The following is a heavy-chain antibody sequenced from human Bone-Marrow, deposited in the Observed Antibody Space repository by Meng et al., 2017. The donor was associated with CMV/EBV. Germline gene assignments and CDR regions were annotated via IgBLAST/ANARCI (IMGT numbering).Heavy chain of an antibody. V-gene: IGHV6-1*01. J-gene: IGHJ4*02. CDR2: TYYRSKWYN. D-gene: IGHD6-19*01. CDR3: AKGQWLRGYYFDY. Sequence: LRLSCAISGDSVSSNSAAWNWIRQSPSRGLEWLGRTYYRSKWYNDYAVSVKCRITINPDTSKNQFSLQLNSVTPEDTAVYYCAKGQWLRGYYFDYWGQGTPVTVSS. CDR1: GDSVSSNSAA.